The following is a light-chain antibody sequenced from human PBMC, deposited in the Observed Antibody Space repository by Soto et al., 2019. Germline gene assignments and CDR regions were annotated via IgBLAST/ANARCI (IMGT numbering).Light chain of an antibody. CDR3: QQYGSSPS. J-gene: IGKJ4*01. Sequence: EIVLTQSPGTLSLSPGERVTLSCRASQSVRSSYLAWYQQKPGQAPSLLIYGASNRATGIADRFSGSGSGSDFTITISRLEPEDFAVYYCQQYGSSPSFGGGTKVEIK. CDR2: GAS. CDR1: QSVRSSY. V-gene: IGKV3-20*01.